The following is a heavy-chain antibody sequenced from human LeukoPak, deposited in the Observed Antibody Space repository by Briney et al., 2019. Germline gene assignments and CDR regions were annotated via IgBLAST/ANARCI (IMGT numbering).Heavy chain of an antibody. Sequence: SETLSLTCSVSIGSISSSKWWSWVRQSPVKGLEWIGKIYLYGTTNYNPSLKSRVTISVDTSKNQFSLKLSSVTAADTAVYYCARVWGSGIWFGELSGWFDPWGQGTLVTISS. CDR2: IYLYGTT. CDR1: IGSISSSKW. J-gene: IGHJ5*02. D-gene: IGHD3-10*01. V-gene: IGHV4-4*02. CDR3: ARVWGSGIWFGELSGWFDP.